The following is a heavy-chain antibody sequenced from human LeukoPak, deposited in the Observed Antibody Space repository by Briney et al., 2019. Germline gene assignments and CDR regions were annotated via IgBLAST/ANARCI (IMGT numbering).Heavy chain of an antibody. D-gene: IGHD3-3*01. CDR1: GYTFTSYG. V-gene: IGHV1-18*01. J-gene: IGHJ5*02. Sequence: ASVKVSCKASGYTFTSYGISWVRQAPGQGLEWMGWISAYNGNTNYAQKLQGRVTMTTDTSTSTAYMELRSLRSDDTAVYYCARDPYTIFGVVIPKHNWFDPWGQGTLVTVSS. CDR2: ISAYNGNT. CDR3: ARDPYTIFGVVIPKHNWFDP.